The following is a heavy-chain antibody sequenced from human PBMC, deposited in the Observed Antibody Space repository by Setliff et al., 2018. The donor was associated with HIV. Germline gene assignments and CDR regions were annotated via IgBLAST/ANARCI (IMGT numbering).Heavy chain of an antibody. D-gene: IGHD3-22*01. CDR2: ISGSGGST. CDR3: ARPHYYDSNGYYQAFDN. J-gene: IGHJ4*02. Sequence: QPGGSLRLSCAASGFTLSSYAMSWVRQAPGKGLEWVSAISGSGGSTYYADSVKGRFTITRDNAKDSLYLQMNSLRAEDTAVYFCARPHYYDSNGYYQAFDNWGQGTPVTVSS. V-gene: IGHV3-23*01. CDR1: GFTLSSYA.